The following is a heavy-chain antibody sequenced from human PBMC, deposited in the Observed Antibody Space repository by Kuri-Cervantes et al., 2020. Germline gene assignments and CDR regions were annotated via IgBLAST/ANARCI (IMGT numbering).Heavy chain of an antibody. V-gene: IGHV4-39*07. Sequence: SETLSLTCTVSGGSISSSSYYWGWIRQPPGKGLEWIGSIYYSGSTYYNPSLKSRVTISVDTSKNQFSLKLSSVTAADTAVYYCARRDYYFDYWGQGTLVTVSS. CDR3: ARRDYYFDY. CDR2: IYYSGST. J-gene: IGHJ4*02. CDR1: GGSISSSSYY.